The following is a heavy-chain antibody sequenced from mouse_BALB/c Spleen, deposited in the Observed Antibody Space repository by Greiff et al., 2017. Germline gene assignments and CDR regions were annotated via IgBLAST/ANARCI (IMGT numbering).Heavy chain of an antibody. J-gene: IGHJ3*01. Sequence: EVQGVESGPGLVKPSQSLSLTCTVTGYSITSDYAWNWIRQLPGNKLEWMGYISYRGSTSYNPSLKSRISISRDTSKNQFFLQLNTVTTEDTATYYCARRGNYHLLAYWGQGTLVTVSA. D-gene: IGHD2-1*01. CDR1: GYSITSDYA. CDR3: ARRGNYHLLAY. V-gene: IGHV3-2*02. CDR2: ISYRGST.